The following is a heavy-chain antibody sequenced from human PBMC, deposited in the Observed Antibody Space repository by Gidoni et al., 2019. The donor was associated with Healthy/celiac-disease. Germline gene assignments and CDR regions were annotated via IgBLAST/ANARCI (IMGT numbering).Heavy chain of an antibody. J-gene: IGHJ4*02. CDR3: ARDTCSGGSCYGDY. CDR1: GFTFSSDS. CDR2: ISSSSSTI. Sequence: EVQLVESGGGLVQPGGSLRLSCAASGFTFSSDSMNWVRQAPGKGLEWVSYISSSSSTIYYADSVKGRFTISRDNAKNSLYLQMNSLRAEDTAVYYCARDTCSGGSCYGDYWGQGTLVTVSS. D-gene: IGHD2-15*01. V-gene: IGHV3-48*01.